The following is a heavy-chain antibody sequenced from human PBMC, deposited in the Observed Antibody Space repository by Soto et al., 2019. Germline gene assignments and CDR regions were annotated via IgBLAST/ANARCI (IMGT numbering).Heavy chain of an antibody. CDR1: GGSISSYY. Sequence: SETLSLTCTVSGGSISSYYWSWIRQPPGKGLEWIGYIYYSGSTNYNPSLKSRVTISVDTSKNQFSLKLSSVTAADTAVYYCARDPSGVIWFGELGRYYYYGMDVWGQGTTVTVSS. V-gene: IGHV4-59*01. CDR2: IYYSGST. J-gene: IGHJ6*02. CDR3: ARDPSGVIWFGELGRYYYYGMDV. D-gene: IGHD3-10*01.